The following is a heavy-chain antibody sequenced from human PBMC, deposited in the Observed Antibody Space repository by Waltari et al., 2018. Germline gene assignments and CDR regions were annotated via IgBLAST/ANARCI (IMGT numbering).Heavy chain of an antibody. CDR3: ARAETTRDYDYFHYYMDV. CDR2: IVPIFGTA. Sequence: QVQLAQSGAEVKKPGSSVRVSCKASGGTFNSYGISWRRQAPGQGLEWMGGIVPIFGTAHYAQKFQGRVTITADESTSTAYMELSSLRSEDTAVYYCARAETTRDYDYFHYYMDVWGKGTTVTISS. CDR1: GGTFNSYG. J-gene: IGHJ6*03. D-gene: IGHD3-16*01. V-gene: IGHV1-69*12.